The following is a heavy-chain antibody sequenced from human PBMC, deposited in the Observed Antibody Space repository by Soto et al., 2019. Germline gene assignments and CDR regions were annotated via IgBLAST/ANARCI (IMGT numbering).Heavy chain of an antibody. D-gene: IGHD5-18*01. J-gene: IGHJ4*02. CDR3: ARDLSYGLCDY. CDR2: ISAHNGNT. CDR1: GYTFTSYG. Sequence: QVQLVQSGAEVKKPGASVKVSCKASGYTFTSYGISWVRQAPGQGLEWMGWISAHNGNTKYAQKLQGRVTMTTDTPTSTAYMELRSLRSDATAVYYCARDLSYGLCDYWGQGTLVTVSS. V-gene: IGHV1-18*01.